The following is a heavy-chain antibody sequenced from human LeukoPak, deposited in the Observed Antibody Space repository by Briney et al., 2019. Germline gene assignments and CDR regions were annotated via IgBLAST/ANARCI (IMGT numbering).Heavy chain of an antibody. CDR3: AREASGYYYGSGSYYYMDV. J-gene: IGHJ6*03. CDR2: ISSSSSQI. V-gene: IGHV3-21*01. Sequence: GGSLRLSCAASGFTFSSYSMNWARQAPGKGLEWVSSISSSSSQIYYADSVKGRFTISRDNAKNSLYLQLNSLRAEDTGVYYCAREASGYYYGSGSYYYMDVWGKGTTVTVSS. D-gene: IGHD3-10*01. CDR1: GFTFSSYS.